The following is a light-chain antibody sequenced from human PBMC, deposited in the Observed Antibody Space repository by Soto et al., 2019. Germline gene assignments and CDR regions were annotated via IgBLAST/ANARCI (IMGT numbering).Light chain of an antibody. CDR3: QQYDNLPLT. V-gene: IGKV3-20*01. Sequence: EIVLTQSPGTLSLSPGERATLSCRASQSVTSSYLAWYQQKPGQTPRLLIYDTSIRAAGVPARFSGSRSGTDFTFTISSLQPEDIATYYCQQYDNLPLTFGGGTKVDIK. CDR1: QSVTSSY. CDR2: DTS. J-gene: IGKJ4*01.